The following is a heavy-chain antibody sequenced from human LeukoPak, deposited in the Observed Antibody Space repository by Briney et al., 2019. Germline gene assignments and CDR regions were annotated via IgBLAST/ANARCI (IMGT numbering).Heavy chain of an antibody. V-gene: IGHV3-66*02. J-gene: IGHJ4*02. CDR3: ARGYNWNCAQPFDY. Sequence: PGGSLRLSCAASGFTVSSNYMSWVRQAPGKGLEWVSVIYSGGSTYYADSVKGRFTISRDNSKNTLYLQMNSLRAEDTAVYYCARGYNWNCAQPFDYWGQGTLVTVSS. CDR2: IYSGGST. CDR1: GFTVSSNY. D-gene: IGHD1-7*01.